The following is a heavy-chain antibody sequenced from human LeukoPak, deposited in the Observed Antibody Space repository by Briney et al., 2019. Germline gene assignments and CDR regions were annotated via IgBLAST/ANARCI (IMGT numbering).Heavy chain of an antibody. D-gene: IGHD2-15*01. CDR1: GFTFSSYA. CDR2: ISGSGGSA. V-gene: IGHV3-23*01. Sequence: GGSLRLSCAASGFTFSSYAMSWVRQAPGKGLEWVSAISGSGGSADYADSVKGRFTISRDNSKDTLFLQMDSLRVEDTAVYYCATFCSGGDCYSFAPWGQGTLVTVSS. CDR3: ATFCSGGDCYSFAP. J-gene: IGHJ5*02.